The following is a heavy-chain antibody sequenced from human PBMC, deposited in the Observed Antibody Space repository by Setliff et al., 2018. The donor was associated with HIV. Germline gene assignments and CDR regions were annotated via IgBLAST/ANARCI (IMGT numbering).Heavy chain of an antibody. J-gene: IGHJ4*02. CDR1: GFTFSSYW. Sequence: GGSLRLSCAASGFTFSSYWMHWVRQAPGKGLVWVSRTNGDGSSTTYADSVKGRFTISRDNAKNTLYLQMNSLRAEDTAVYYCARVSNGDWDYWGQGTLVTVSS. CDR3: ARVSNGDWDY. D-gene: IGHD2-8*01. CDR2: TNGDGSST. V-gene: IGHV3-74*01.